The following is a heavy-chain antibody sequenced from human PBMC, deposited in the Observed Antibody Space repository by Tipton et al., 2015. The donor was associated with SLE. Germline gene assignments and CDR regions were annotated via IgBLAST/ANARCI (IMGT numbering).Heavy chain of an antibody. CDR3: ARGYCSDGVCYGFGFFDY. Sequence: TLSLTCTMSGGSIRSSRHFWGWIRQPPGKGLEWIGVLYYSGNTYYNPSLKSPVTLSIDTSKNQFSLKMRSVTAADTAVYFCARGYCSDGVCYGFGFFDYWGQGNLVTVSS. V-gene: IGHV4-39*07. CDR2: LYYSGNT. CDR1: GGSIRSSRHF. J-gene: IGHJ4*02. D-gene: IGHD2-8*01.